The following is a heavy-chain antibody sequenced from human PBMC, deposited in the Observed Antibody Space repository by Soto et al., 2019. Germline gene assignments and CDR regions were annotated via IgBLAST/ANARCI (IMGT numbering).Heavy chain of an antibody. CDR2: MLYSGLT. D-gene: IGHD3-10*01. Sequence: PSETLSLTCSVSGYSVSSSEYYWAWIRQPPGKGLEWIGSMLYSGLTYYNPSLKSRVTLSVDTSKNQISVRLNSVTASDTAVYYCAPLSVXXXXPYGIHVXXXGTTVTVSS. CDR3: APLSVXXXXPYGIHV. V-gene: IGHV4-39*01. J-gene: IGHJ6*01. CDR1: GYSVSSSEYY.